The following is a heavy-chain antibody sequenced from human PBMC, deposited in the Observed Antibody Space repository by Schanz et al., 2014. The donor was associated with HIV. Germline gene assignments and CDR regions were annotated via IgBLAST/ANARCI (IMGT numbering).Heavy chain of an antibody. J-gene: IGHJ6*02. D-gene: IGHD3-3*02. Sequence: QMRLVPSCSSLKKPGSSVTFSCKASGGTFSIYAISWVRQAPGQGLEWMGGIIPIFGTANYAQKFQGRVTIIADESTSTAYMELSSLRSADTAVYFCARAAFSSEYYYGMDVWGQGTTVTVSS. CDR1: GGTFSIYA. V-gene: IGHV1-69*01. CDR2: IIPIFGTA. CDR3: ARAAFSSEYYYGMDV.